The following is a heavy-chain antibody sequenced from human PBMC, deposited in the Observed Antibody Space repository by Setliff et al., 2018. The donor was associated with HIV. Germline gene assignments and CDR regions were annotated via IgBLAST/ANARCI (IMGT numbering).Heavy chain of an antibody. V-gene: IGHV1-18*01. J-gene: IGHJ3*02. CDR2: ISAYNGDT. CDR1: GYTFTNYG. D-gene: IGHD2-2*01. Sequence: VASVKVSCKASGYTFTNYGISWVRQAPGQGLEWMGWISAYNGDTNYAQTVQGRVTMTADTSTRTAYMELRSLRSDDTAVYYCARRPIFYQLLLDAFDIWGQGTMVTVS. CDR3: ARRPIFYQLLLDAFDI.